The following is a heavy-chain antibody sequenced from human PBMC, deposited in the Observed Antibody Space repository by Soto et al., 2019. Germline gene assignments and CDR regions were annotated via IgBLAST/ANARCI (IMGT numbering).Heavy chain of an antibody. CDR2: IWYDGNNK. Sequence: PGGSLRLCCAACGFTFSNYGMHWVRQAPGKGLEWVAVIWYDGNNKYYADSVKGRFTISRDNSNNTLYVQMTSLRAEDTAVYYCARGLHSLFDYWGQGTLVPVSS. J-gene: IGHJ4*02. CDR3: ARGLHSLFDY. V-gene: IGHV3-33*01. D-gene: IGHD2-21*01. CDR1: GFTFSNYG.